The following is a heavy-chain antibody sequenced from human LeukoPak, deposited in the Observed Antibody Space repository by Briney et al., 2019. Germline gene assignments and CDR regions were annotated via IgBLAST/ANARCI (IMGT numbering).Heavy chain of an antibody. CDR1: GYTFTGYY. CDR3: ARDWTVQLERRADYYYYYMDV. J-gene: IGHJ6*03. D-gene: IGHD1-1*01. Sequence: GASVKVSCKASGYTFTGYYMHWVRQAPGQGLEWMGWINPNSGGTIYAQKFQGRVTMTRDTSISTVYMELSRLRSDDTAVYYCARDWTVQLERRADYYYYYMDVWGKGTTVTVSS. CDR2: INPNSGGT. V-gene: IGHV1-2*02.